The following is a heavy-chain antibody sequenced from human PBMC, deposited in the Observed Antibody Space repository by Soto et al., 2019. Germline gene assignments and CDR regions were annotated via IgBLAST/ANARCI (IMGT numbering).Heavy chain of an antibody. J-gene: IGHJ4*02. V-gene: IGHV3-33*01. CDR2: MWYDGSNK. Sequence: QVQLVESGGGVVQPGRSLRLSCAASGFTFSSYGMHWVRQAPGKGLEWVAFMWYDGSNKYYADSVKGRFTISRDNSKNTLYLQMSGLRAEDTAVYYCAREGGSGPDYWGQGTLVTVSS. CDR1: GFTFSSYG. D-gene: IGHD6-19*01. CDR3: AREGGSGPDY.